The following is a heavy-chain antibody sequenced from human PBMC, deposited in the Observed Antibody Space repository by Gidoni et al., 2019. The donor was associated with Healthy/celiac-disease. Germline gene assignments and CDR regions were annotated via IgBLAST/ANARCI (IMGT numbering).Heavy chain of an antibody. CDR1: GYSFTSYW. D-gene: IGHD1-26*01. CDR2: IYPGDSDT. J-gene: IGHJ4*02. Sequence: EVQLVQSGAEVKKPGESLTISCKGSGYSFTSYWIGWVRQMPGKGLEWMGIIYPGDSDTRYSPSFQGQVTISADKSSSTAYLQWSSLKASDTAMYYCARRGPISGSYHGGPPDYWGQGTLVTVSS. CDR3: ARRGPISGSYHGGPPDY. V-gene: IGHV5-51*03.